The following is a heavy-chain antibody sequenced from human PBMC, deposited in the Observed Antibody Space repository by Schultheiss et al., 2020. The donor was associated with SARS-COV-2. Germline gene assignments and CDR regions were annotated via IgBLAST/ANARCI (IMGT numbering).Heavy chain of an antibody. D-gene: IGHD2-2*01. CDR3: ARISLGYCSSTSCYEPYYYYYYGMDV. CDR1: GYTFTGYY. Sequence: SVKVSCKASGYTFTGYYMHWVRQAPGQGLEWMGGIIPIFGTANYAQKFQGRVTITADKSTSTAYMELSSLRSEDTAVYYCARISLGYCSSTSCYEPYYYYYYGMDVWGQGTTVTVSS. CDR2: IIPIFGTA. J-gene: IGHJ6*02. V-gene: IGHV1-69*06.